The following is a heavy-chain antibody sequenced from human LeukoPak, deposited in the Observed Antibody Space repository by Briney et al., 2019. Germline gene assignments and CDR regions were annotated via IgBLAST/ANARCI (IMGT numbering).Heavy chain of an antibody. D-gene: IGHD3-3*01. Sequence: GASVKVSCKASGYTFTGYYMHWVRQAPGQGLEWMGWINPNSGGTNYAQKFQGRVTMTRDTSISTAYMELSRLRSDDTAVYYCARDPYDFWSGYYYYYYMDVWGKGTTVTISS. CDR3: ARDPYDFWSGYYYYYYMDV. J-gene: IGHJ6*03. CDR2: INPNSGGT. V-gene: IGHV1-2*02. CDR1: GYTFTGYY.